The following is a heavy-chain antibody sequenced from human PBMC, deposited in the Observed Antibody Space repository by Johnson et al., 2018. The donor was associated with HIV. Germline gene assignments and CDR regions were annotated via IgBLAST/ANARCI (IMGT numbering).Heavy chain of an antibody. CDR2: INWNGGST. CDR3: ARDDDPPDAFDI. V-gene: IGHV3-20*04. J-gene: IGHJ3*02. Sequence: VQLVESGGGVVQPGRSLRLSCAASGFTFDDYGMSWVRQAPGKGLEWVSGINWNGGSTGYADSVKGRFTISRDNAKNSLYLQMNSLRAEDTAVYYCARDDDPPDAFDIWGQGTMVTVSS. CDR1: GFTFDDYG.